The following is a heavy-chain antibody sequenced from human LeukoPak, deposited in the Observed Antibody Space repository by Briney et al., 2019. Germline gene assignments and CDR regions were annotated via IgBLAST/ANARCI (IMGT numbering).Heavy chain of an antibody. CDR3: AVGWGDYDSSGYVIH. CDR1: GGTFSSYA. V-gene: IGHV1-69*13. Sequence: ASVKVSCKASGGTFSSYAISWVRQAPGQGLEWMGGIIPIFGTANYAQKFQGRVTITADESTSTAYMELSSLRSEDTAVYYCAVGWGDYDSSGYVIHWGQGTLVTVSS. J-gene: IGHJ4*02. CDR2: IIPIFGTA. D-gene: IGHD3-22*01.